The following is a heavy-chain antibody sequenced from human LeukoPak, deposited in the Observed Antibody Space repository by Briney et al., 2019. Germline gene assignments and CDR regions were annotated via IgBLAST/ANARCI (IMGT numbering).Heavy chain of an antibody. CDR2: ISSRCNTI. CDR3: ATTSIAAAVPGCFDY. Sequence: PGVPLTLPCGASIFTYSSYEIIWVRHSPGRALECVSYISSRCNTIFYADSTKALFTLSRDNAKNSLYLQMNSLRAEDTAVYYCATTSIAAAVPGCFDYWGQGTLVTV. V-gene: IGHV3-48*03. D-gene: IGHD6-13*01. CDR1: IFTYSSYE. J-gene: IGHJ4*02.